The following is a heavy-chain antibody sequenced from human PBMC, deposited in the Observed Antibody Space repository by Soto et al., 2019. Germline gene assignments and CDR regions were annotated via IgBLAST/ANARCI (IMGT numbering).Heavy chain of an antibody. CDR2: ISYDGSNK. CDR3: ARELYSRSFDP. J-gene: IGHJ5*02. V-gene: IGHV3-30-3*01. D-gene: IGHD6-6*01. Sequence: GGSLRLSCAASGFTFSSYAMHWVRQAPGKGLEWVAVISYDGSNKYYADSVKGRFTISRDNSKNTLYLQMNSLRAEDTAVYYCARELYSRSFDPWGQGTLVTVSS. CDR1: GFTFSSYA.